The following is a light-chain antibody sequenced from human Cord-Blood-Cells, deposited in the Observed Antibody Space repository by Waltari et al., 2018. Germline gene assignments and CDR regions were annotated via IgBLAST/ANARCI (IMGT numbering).Light chain of an antibody. J-gene: IGLJ2*01. CDR1: SSDVGGYNY. Sequence: QSALPQPASVSGSPGQSITISCTGTSSDVGGYNYVSCYQEHPGKAPNLMIYDFSNRPSGVSNRFSGSKSGNTAALTISGLQAEDEADYYCSSYTSSSTLVVFGGGTKLTVL. V-gene: IGLV2-14*01. CDR3: SSYTSSSTLVV. CDR2: DFS.